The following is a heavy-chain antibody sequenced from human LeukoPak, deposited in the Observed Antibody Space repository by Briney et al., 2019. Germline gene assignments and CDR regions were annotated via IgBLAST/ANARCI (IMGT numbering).Heavy chain of an antibody. CDR2: ISWNSGSI. V-gene: IGHV3-9*01. CDR3: AKDIGVGAYNFDY. Sequence: GGSLRLSCAASGFTFGDYAMHWVRHAPGKGLEWVSGISWNSGSIGYADSVKGRFTISRDNAKNSLYLQMNSLRAEDTALYYCAKDIGVGAYNFDYWGQGTLVTVSS. CDR1: GFTFGDYA. D-gene: IGHD1-26*01. J-gene: IGHJ4*02.